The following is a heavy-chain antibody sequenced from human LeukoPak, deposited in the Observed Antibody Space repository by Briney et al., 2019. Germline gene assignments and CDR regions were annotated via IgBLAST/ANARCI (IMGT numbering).Heavy chain of an antibody. CDR1: GFPFNSYT. CDR2: MSYDGSKE. D-gene: IGHD3-10*01. CDR3: ARGLIGYGSGSYFDY. J-gene: IGHJ4*02. Sequence: QSGRSLRLSCAASGFPFNSYTMSWVRQSPGQGLEWVALMSYDGSKEYYADSVKGRFTISRDNSKNILYLQMNSLRAEDTAVYYCARGLIGYGSGSYFDYWGQGTLVPVSS. V-gene: IGHV3-30*04.